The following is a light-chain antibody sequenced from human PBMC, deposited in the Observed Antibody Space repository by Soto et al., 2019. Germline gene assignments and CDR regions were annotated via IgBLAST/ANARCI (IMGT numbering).Light chain of an antibody. CDR1: QTILNSSSNKNY. CDR2: WAS. CDR3: QQYYRTPPPT. J-gene: IGKJ4*01. Sequence: DIVMTQSPDSLSVSLSERATINCKSSQTILNSSSNKNYLAWYQQKPGQPPKLLISWASTRESGVPDRFSGSGSGTDFALTIGSLQAEDVAVYYCQQYYRTPPPTFGGGTKVEI. V-gene: IGKV4-1*01.